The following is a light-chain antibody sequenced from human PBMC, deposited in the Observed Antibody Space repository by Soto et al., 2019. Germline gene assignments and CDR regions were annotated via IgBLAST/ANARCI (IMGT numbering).Light chain of an antibody. CDR1: QSVSSSY. J-gene: IGKJ3*01. CDR3: QEYGSSPLT. CDR2: GAS. Sequence: EIVLTQSPGTLSLSPGERATLSCRASQSVSSSYLAWYQQKPGQAPRLRIYGASSSATGIPDRFSGSGSGTDFTLTISRLEPEDFAVYYCQEYGSSPLTVGPGTKVDIK. V-gene: IGKV3-20*01.